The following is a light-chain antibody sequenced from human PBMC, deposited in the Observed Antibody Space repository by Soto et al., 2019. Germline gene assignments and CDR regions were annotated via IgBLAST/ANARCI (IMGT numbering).Light chain of an antibody. CDR1: QSVSTS. J-gene: IGKJ1*01. Sequence: ETVLTQSPVTLSFSPGERATLSCRASQSVSTSLAWYQQQPGQAPRLLIYDASERPPGVPARFSGSGSGTDFTLTISSLETEDFAVYYCRQRYNWPQTFGQGTKVDIK. CDR3: RQRYNWPQT. CDR2: DAS. V-gene: IGKV3-11*01.